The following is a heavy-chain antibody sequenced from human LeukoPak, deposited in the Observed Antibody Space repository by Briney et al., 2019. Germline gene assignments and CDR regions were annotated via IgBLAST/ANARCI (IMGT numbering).Heavy chain of an antibody. D-gene: IGHD4-17*01. V-gene: IGHV3-48*04. J-gene: IGHJ4*02. CDR1: GFTFSSFS. CDR3: ARVIGSYGDSAY. Sequence: GGSLRLSCAASGFTFSSFSMNWVRQAPGKGLEWISYITSSSSSTYYADSVKGRFTISRDNAKNSLYLQMNSLRAEDTAVYYCARVIGSYGDSAYWGQGTLVTVSS. CDR2: ITSSSSST.